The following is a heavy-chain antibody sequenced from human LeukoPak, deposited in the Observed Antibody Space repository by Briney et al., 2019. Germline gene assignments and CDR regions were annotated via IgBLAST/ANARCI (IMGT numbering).Heavy chain of an antibody. CDR2: INGDGSST. CDR3: ARGLSGYSSSLGY. D-gene: IGHD6-6*01. V-gene: IGHV3-74*01. Sequence: GGSLRLSCAASGFTFSSYWMHWVRHAPGKGLVWVSRINGDGSSTSYADSVKGRFTISRDNAKNTLYLQMNSLRAEDTAVYYCARGLSGYSSSLGYWGQGTLVTVSS. CDR1: GFTFSSYW. J-gene: IGHJ4*02.